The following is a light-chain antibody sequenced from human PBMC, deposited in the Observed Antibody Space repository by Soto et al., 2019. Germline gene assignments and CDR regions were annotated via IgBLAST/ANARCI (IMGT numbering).Light chain of an antibody. Sequence: QSALTQPPSASGSTGQSVTIFCTGTSSDVGGYNYVSWYQQHLGKAPIFMIYEFTKWPSGVPDRFSGSKSGNTASLTVSGNQAEDVADYYCSSYAGSNNFVVFGGGTKVTVL. J-gene: IGLJ2*01. CDR2: EFT. V-gene: IGLV2-8*01. CDR3: SSYAGSNNFVV. CDR1: SSDVGGYNY.